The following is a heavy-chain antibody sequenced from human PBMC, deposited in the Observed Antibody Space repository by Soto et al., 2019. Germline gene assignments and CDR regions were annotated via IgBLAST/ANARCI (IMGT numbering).Heavy chain of an antibody. V-gene: IGHV1-69*01. J-gene: IGHJ6*02. D-gene: IGHD2-2*01. CDR3: ASSSPTRPVPADRDGMDV. CDR2: IIPIFGTA. CDR1: GGTFSSYA. Sequence: QVQLVQSGAEVKKPGSSVKVSCKASGGTFSSYAISWVRQAPGQGLEWMGGIIPIFGTANYAQKFQGRVTITADESTSTAYMELSSLRAEDTAVYYCASSSPTRPVPADRDGMDVWGQGTTVTVSS.